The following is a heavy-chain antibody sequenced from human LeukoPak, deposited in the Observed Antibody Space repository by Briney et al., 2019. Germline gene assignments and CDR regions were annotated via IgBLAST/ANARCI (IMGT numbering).Heavy chain of an antibody. CDR2: INHSGST. V-gene: IGHV4-34*01. D-gene: IGHD7-27*01. CDR3: ARRNWGTFDY. CDR1: DGSISPYY. Sequence: SETLSLTCTVSDGSISPYYWSWIRQPPGKGLEWIGEINHSGSTNYNPSLKSRVTISVDTSKNQFSLKLSSVTAADTAVYYCARRNWGTFDYWGQGTLVTVSS. J-gene: IGHJ4*02.